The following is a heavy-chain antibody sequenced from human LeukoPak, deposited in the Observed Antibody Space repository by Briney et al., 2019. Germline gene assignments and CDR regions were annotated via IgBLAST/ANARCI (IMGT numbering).Heavy chain of an antibody. J-gene: IGHJ5*02. CDR3: ARGRRVPAAMGNWFDP. CDR1: GFTFSSYW. Sequence: PGGSLRLSCTASGFTFSSYWMSWGRQAPGEGLEWVANINQDASEQYYVDSVKGRFTISRDNAKNSLYLQMNSLRAEDTAVYYCARGRRVPAAMGNWFDPWGQGTLVTVSS. D-gene: IGHD2-2*01. CDR2: INQDASEQ. V-gene: IGHV3-7*01.